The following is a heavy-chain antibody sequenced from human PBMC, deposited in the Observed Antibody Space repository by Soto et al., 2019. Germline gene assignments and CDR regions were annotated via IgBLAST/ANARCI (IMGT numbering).Heavy chain of an antibody. CDR2: IYYSGST. V-gene: IGHV4-31*03. CDR3: AREPSLSSFGVALGYFDY. CDR1: GGSISSGGYY. D-gene: IGHD3-3*01. Sequence: QVQLQESGPGLVKPSQTLSLTCTVSGGSISSGGYYWSWIRQHPGKGLEWIGYIYYSGSTYYNPSLKSRVTISVDTSKNQFSLKLSSVTAADTAVYYCAREPSLSSFGVALGYFDYWGQGTLVTVSS. J-gene: IGHJ4*02.